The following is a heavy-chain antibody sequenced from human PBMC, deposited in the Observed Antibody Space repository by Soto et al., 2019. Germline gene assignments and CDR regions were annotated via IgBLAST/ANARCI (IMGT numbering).Heavy chain of an antibody. CDR3: ARDANYGGNSSPFDY. CDR2: INPSGGST. V-gene: IGHV1-46*01. Sequence: QVQLVQSGAEVKKPGASVKVSCKASGYTFTSYYMHWVRQAPGQGLEWMGIINPSGGSTSYAQKFQGRVTMTRDTSKSTVYMELSSLRSEDTAVYYCARDANYGGNSSPFDYWGQGTLVTVAS. D-gene: IGHD4-17*01. J-gene: IGHJ4*02. CDR1: GYTFTSYY.